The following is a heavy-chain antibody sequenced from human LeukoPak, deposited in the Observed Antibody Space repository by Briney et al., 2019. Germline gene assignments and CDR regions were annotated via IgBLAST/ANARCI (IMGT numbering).Heavy chain of an antibody. D-gene: IGHD3-3*01. CDR2: MNPNSGNT. J-gene: IGHJ6*03. Sequence: ASVKVSCKVSGYTLTELSMHWVRQAPGKGLEWMGWMNPNSGNTGYAQKFQGRVTITRNTSISTAYMELSSLRSEDTAVYYCARGPKEYYDFWSGYSPYYYYYYMDVWGKGTTVTVSS. V-gene: IGHV1-8*03. CDR1: GYTLTELS. CDR3: ARGPKEYYDFWSGYSPYYYYYYMDV.